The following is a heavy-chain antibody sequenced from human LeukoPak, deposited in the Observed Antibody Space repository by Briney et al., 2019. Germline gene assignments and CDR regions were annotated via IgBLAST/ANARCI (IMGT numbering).Heavy chain of an antibody. CDR3: ATRPPSEAYYGVLNY. CDR2: ITSSGGST. V-gene: IGHV3-23*01. J-gene: IGHJ4*02. D-gene: IGHD4-17*01. Sequence: GGSLRLSCEASGLALSSHAMTWVRQAPGKGLEWVSGITSSGGSTYHAESVKGRFTISRDNSKNTLYLQMNSLRVDDTAVYYCATRPPSEAYYGVLNYWGQGTLVTVSS. CDR1: GLALSSHA.